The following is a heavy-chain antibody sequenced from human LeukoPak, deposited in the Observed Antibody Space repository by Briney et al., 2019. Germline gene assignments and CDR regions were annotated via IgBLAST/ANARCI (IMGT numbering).Heavy chain of an antibody. Sequence: SETLSLTCTVSGGSISSYYWSWIRQPAGKGLEWIGRIYTSGSTNYNPSLKSRVTISVDTSKNQFSLNLSSVTAADTAVYYCARRYRYYYTIDYWGQGTLVTVSS. CDR1: GGSISSYY. CDR3: ARRYRYYYTIDY. J-gene: IGHJ4*02. CDR2: IYTSGST. D-gene: IGHD3-3*01. V-gene: IGHV4-4*07.